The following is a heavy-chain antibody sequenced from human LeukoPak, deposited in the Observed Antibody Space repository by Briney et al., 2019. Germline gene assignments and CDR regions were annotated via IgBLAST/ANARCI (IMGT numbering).Heavy chain of an antibody. J-gene: IGHJ5*02. Sequence: PSETLSLTCGVYGGSFSGYYWSWIRQPPGKGLEWIGEINHYGSTDYNPSLKSRVTMSVDTSKNQFSLKLTSVTAADTAVYYCARGCLDGSGGTYFNWFDPWGQGTLVTVSS. D-gene: IGHD1-26*01. CDR1: GGSFSGYY. CDR2: INHYGST. V-gene: IGHV4-34*01. CDR3: ARGCLDGSGGTYFNWFDP.